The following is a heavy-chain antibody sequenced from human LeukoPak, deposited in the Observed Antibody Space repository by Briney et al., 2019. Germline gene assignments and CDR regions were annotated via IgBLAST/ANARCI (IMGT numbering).Heavy chain of an antibody. V-gene: IGHV3-30*02. CDR3: VQIGVGATTGLDY. D-gene: IGHD1-26*01. CDR2: IRYDGSNK. CDR1: GFTFSSYG. Sequence: PGGSLRLSCAASGFTFSSYGMHWVRQAPGKGLEWVAFIRYDGSNKYYADSVKGRFTISRDNSKNTLYLQMNSLRAEDTAVYYCVQIGVGATTGLDYWGQGTLVTVSS. J-gene: IGHJ4*02.